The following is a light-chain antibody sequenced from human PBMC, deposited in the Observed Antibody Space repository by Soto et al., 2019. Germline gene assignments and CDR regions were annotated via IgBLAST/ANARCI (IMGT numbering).Light chain of an antibody. V-gene: IGKV3-20*01. Sequence: EIVLTQSPGTLSLSPGARATLSCRTSQSVSSSYLAWYQQKPGQAPKLLIYGASIRATGFPDRISGSGSGTDVSLPISRREPEDFAVYYCQQYGASPPWTFGQGTKVEMK. CDR1: QSVSSSY. CDR3: QQYGASPPWT. CDR2: GAS. J-gene: IGKJ1*01.